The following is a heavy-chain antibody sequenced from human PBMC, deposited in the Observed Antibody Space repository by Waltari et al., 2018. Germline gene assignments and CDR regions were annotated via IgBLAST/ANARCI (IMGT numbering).Heavy chain of an antibody. Sequence: EVQLVESGGGLVKPGGSLRLSCAASGFTFSSYSMNWVRQAPGKGLEWVSSISSSSSYIYYADSVKGRFTISRDNAKNSLYLQMNSLRAEDTAVYYCARPATAYCGGDCYENWFDPWGQGTLVTVSS. J-gene: IGHJ5*02. CDR1: GFTFSSYS. CDR2: ISSSSSYI. CDR3: ARPATAYCGGDCYENWFDP. V-gene: IGHV3-21*01. D-gene: IGHD2-21*01.